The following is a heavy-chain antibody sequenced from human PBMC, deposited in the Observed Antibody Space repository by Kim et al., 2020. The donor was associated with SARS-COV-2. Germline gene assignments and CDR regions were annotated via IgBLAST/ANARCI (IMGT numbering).Heavy chain of an antibody. CDR3: ARRGLLLFAFDI. D-gene: IGHD3-10*01. V-gene: IGHV5-51*01. J-gene: IGHJ3*02. Sequence: RYSPSFQGQVTISADKSISTAYLQWSSLKASDTAMYYCARRGLLLFAFDIWGQGTMVTVSS.